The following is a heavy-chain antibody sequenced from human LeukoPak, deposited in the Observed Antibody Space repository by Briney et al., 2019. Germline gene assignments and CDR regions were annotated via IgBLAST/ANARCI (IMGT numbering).Heavy chain of an antibody. CDR3: AKAYSSSLYGDAFRI. Sequence: GGSLRLSCAGSGFTFRFYAMTWVRQAAGKGLEWVSGISGDASVSKDADSVKGRLNISRDNSKNTLYLQLNSLRVEDTAIYYCAKAYSSSLYGDAFRIWGQGTMVTVSP. D-gene: IGHD6-13*01. J-gene: IGHJ3*02. CDR2: ISGDASVS. CDR1: GFTFRFYA. V-gene: IGHV3-23*01.